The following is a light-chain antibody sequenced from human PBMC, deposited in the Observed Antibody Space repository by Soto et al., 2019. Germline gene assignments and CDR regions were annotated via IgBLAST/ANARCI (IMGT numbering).Light chain of an antibody. CDR3: CSYAGSDTYV. J-gene: IGLJ1*01. Sequence: QSVLTQPASVSGSPGQSITISCTGTISDVGSYSLVSWYQQYPGKVPKLMISEGSKRPSGVSNRFSGSKSGNTASLTISGLQAEDEAEYHCCSYAGSDTYVFGTGTKLTVL. V-gene: IGLV2-23*01. CDR1: ISDVGSYSL. CDR2: EGS.